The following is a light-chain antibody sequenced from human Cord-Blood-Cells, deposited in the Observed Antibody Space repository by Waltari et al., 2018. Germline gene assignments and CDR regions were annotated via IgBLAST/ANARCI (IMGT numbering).Light chain of an antibody. CDR3: QQYNSWPALT. CDR1: QSVSSN. V-gene: IGKV3-15*01. CDR2: GAS. J-gene: IGKJ4*01. Sequence: EIVMTQSPATLSVSPGERATLSCRASQSVSSNLAWYQQKPGQAPRLLIYGASTSATGIPARFSGSGSGTEFTLTISSLQSEDFAVYYCQQYNSWPALTFGGGTKVEIK.